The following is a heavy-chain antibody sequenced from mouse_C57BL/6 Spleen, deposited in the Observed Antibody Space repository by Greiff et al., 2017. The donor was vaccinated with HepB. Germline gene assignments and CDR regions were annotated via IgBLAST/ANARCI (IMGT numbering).Heavy chain of an antibody. J-gene: IGHJ3*01. CDR1: GFTFSDDW. CDR2: IRNNANNHAK. D-gene: IGHD1-1*01. Sequence: EVKLVESGGGLVQPGGSMKLSCAASGFTFSDDWMDWVRQSPEKGLEWVAEIRNNANNHAKYYAESVKGSFTIYRDDTKSSVNLQMNSLRAADTDIYYCTRDDDGSCSFAYWGQGTLVTVSA. CDR3: TRDDDGSCSFAY. V-gene: IGHV6-6*01.